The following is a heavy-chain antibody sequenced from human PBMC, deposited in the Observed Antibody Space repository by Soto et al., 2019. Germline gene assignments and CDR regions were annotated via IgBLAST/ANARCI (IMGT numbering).Heavy chain of an antibody. D-gene: IGHD2-2*01. V-gene: IGHV3-23*01. Sequence: EVQLLESGGGLVQPGGSLRLSCAASGFTFSSYAMSWVRQAPGKGLEWVSAISGSGGSTYYADSVKGRFTISRDNSKNTLYLQMISLRAEDTAVYYCAKVEGVVVVPAASDYWGQGTLVTVSS. CDR1: GFTFSSYA. CDR3: AKVEGVVVVPAASDY. CDR2: ISGSGGST. J-gene: IGHJ4*02.